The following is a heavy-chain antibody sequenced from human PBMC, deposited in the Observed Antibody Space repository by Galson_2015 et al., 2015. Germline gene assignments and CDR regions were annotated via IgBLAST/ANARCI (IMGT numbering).Heavy chain of an antibody. CDR2: ISSNGGST. CDR3: AREWAGTGTPLDH. D-gene: IGHD6-19*01. Sequence: SLRLSCAASGFTFSSYAMHWVRQAPGKGLEYVSAISSNGGSTYYANSVKGRLTISRDNSKNTLYLQMGSLRAEDMALYYCAREWAGTGTPLDHWGQGTLVTVSS. J-gene: IGHJ4*02. CDR1: GFTFSSYA. V-gene: IGHV3-64*01.